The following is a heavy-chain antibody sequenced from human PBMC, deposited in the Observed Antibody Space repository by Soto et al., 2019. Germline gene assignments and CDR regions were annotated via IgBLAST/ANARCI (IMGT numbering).Heavy chain of an antibody. Sequence: QVQLVESGGGVVQPGRSLRLSCAGSGFTFSNYGLHLVRQAPGKGLEWVAVISYDGRHKDYADSVKGRFTVSRDNSNNMLFLKMDSLRAEDTAVYYCAKDGAPRYCGRSSCRPAVAYWGQGTLVTVSS. CDR1: GFTFSNYG. CDR2: ISYDGRHK. D-gene: IGHD2-15*01. V-gene: IGHV3-30*18. J-gene: IGHJ1*01. CDR3: AKDGAPRYCGRSSCRPAVAY.